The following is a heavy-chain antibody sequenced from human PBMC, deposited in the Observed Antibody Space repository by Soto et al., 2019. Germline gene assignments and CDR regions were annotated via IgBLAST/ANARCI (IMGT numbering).Heavy chain of an antibody. D-gene: IGHD1-1*01. V-gene: IGHV1-46*01. Sequence: QVQLVQSGAEVKKPGASVKVSCKASGYTFTSYYMHWVRQAPGQGLEWMGIINPSGGSTSYAQKFQGRVTMTRDTSTSTVYMELSSLSSEDTAVYYCASLVQGAFDIWGQGTMVTVSS. CDR1: GYTFTSYY. CDR3: ASLVQGAFDI. J-gene: IGHJ3*02. CDR2: INPSGGST.